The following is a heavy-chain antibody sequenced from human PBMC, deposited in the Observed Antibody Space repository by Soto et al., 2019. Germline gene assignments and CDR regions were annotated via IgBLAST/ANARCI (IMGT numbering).Heavy chain of an antibody. CDR3: ARDGRGYIFDF. Sequence: SETLSLTCIVSGASISSGDYWSWLRQHPGRGLEWIGYIHFSGSTYYNPSPTSLKSRVIISVDTSKNQFSLNVNSVTAADTAVYDCARDGRGYIFDFWGQGTLVTVSS. CDR2: IHFSGST. V-gene: IGHV4-31*03. D-gene: IGHD3-22*01. CDR1: GASISSGDY. J-gene: IGHJ4*02.